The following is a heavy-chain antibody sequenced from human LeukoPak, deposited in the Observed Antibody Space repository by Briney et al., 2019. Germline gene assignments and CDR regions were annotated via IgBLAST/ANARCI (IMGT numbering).Heavy chain of an antibody. CDR2: INPNSGGT. CDR1: GYTLSDYY. CDR3: ARGLQENLAWLRAFSAFDI. J-gene: IGHJ3*02. Sequence: ASVKVSCKASGYTLSDYYMHWVRQATGQGLGWLGWINPNSGGTNSAQKFQGRVTMTRDTSITTAYMELRSLRSDDTAVYYCARGLQENLAWLRAFSAFDIWGQGTMVTVSS. D-gene: IGHD5-24*01. V-gene: IGHV1-2*02.